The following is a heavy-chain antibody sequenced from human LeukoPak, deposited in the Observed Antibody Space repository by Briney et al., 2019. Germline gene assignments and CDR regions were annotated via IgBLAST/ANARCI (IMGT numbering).Heavy chain of an antibody. CDR2: IYYSEST. V-gene: IGHV4-30-4*08. Sequence: PSQTLSLTCTVSGGSISSGDYYWSWIRQPPGKGLEWIGYIYYSESTYYNPSLKSRVTISVDTSKNQFSLKLSSVTAADTAVYYCARLDYDFWSGYDYWGQGTLVTVSS. CDR3: ARLDYDFWSGYDY. D-gene: IGHD3-3*01. J-gene: IGHJ4*02. CDR1: GGSISSGDYY.